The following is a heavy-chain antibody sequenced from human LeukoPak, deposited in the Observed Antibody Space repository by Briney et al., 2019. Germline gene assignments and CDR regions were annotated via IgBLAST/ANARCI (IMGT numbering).Heavy chain of an antibody. J-gene: IGHJ6*02. D-gene: IGHD3-10*01. V-gene: IGHV3-33*06. CDR2: IWYDGSKK. Sequence: GGSLRLSCAASGFIFSSYAMHWVRQAPGKGLEWVTVIWYDGSKKLYADFVKGRLTISRDNSKNTVYLQMSSLRVEDTAVYYCAKEGGSTMDYGMDVWGQGTTVTVSS. CDR3: AKEGGSTMDYGMDV. CDR1: GFIFSSYA.